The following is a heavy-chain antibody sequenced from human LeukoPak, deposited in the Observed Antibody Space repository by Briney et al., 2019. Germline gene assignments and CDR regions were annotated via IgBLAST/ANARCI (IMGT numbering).Heavy chain of an antibody. CDR1: GFTFSSYS. CDR3: AKGAYCGGDCFGLVDY. D-gene: IGHD2-21*02. J-gene: IGHJ4*02. Sequence: GGSLRLSCAASGFTFSSYSMNWVRQAPGKGLEWVSYISSSSSTIYYADSVKGRFTISRDNSKNTLYLQMNSLRAEDTAVYYCAKGAYCGGDCFGLVDYWGQGTLVTVSS. V-gene: IGHV3-48*01. CDR2: ISSSSSTI.